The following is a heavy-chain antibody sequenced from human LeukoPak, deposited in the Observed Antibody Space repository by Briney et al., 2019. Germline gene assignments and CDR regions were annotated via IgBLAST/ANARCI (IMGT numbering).Heavy chain of an antibody. CDR2: IGYDGTKK. CDR3: AKNPKPWNDVGY. CDR1: GFIFRTYG. D-gene: IGHD1-1*01. V-gene: IGHV3-30*02. Sequence: HPGGSLRLSCAASGFIFRTYGIHWVRQAPGKGLQWVAFIGYDGTKKSYADSVKGRFTISRDNSKNTLYLQMNSLRAEDTAVYYCAKNPKPWNDVGYWGQGTLVTVSS. J-gene: IGHJ4*02.